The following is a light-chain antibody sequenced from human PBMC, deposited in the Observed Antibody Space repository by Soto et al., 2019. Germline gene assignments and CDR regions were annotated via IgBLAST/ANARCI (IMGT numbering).Light chain of an antibody. V-gene: IGKV3-20*01. CDR2: DAS. J-gene: IGKJ1*01. CDR1: QGVGTN. Sequence: EIVMTQSPGTLSVSPGERATLSCRASQGVGTNLAWYQQRPGQAPRLLIHDASSRATGISDRFTGSGSGTDFTLTITTLEPEDFAVYYCQQYGSSPRTFGLGTKVEI. CDR3: QQYGSSPRT.